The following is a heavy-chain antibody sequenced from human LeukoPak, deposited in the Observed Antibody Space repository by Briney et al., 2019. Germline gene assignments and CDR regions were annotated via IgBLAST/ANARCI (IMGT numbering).Heavy chain of an antibody. J-gene: IGHJ5*02. CDR1: GGSVGSGTYY. D-gene: IGHD3-10*01. CDR3: ARHGSGRLTYYYGSGSYADWFDP. CDR2: VYYSGST. Sequence: PSETLSLTCTVSGGSVGSGTYYWSWIRQSPGKGLEWIGNVYYSGSTNYNPSLKSRVTISVDTSKNQFSLKLSSVTAADTAVYYCARHGSGRLTYYYGSGSYADWFDPWGQGTLVTVSS. V-gene: IGHV4-61*01.